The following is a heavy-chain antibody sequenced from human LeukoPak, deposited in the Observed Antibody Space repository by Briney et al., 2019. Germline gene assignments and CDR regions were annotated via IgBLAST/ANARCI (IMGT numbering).Heavy chain of an antibody. CDR2: ISYDGSNK. CDR1: GFTFSSYA. V-gene: IGHV3-30*04. D-gene: IGHD5-12*01. CDR3: ARGRSGYELWFDP. J-gene: IGHJ5*02. Sequence: GRYLRLSCSASGFTFSSYARLWVRQAPGKGLEGVAVISYDGSNKCYAESVKGRFTIYRDNSKNTLYLQMNSLRSEDTAVYYCARGRSGYELWFDPWGQGTLITVSS.